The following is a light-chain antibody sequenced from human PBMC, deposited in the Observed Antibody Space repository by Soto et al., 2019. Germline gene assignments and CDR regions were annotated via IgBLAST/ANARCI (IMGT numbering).Light chain of an antibody. Sequence: EIVLTQSPATLSVSPGERATLFCRASQNVKNDFAWYQQKPGKAPRVLVYGASTTASGVPARFRGSGSGTEFSLTISSLQSEDFAVYYCQQYNNWYSFGQGTKLEIK. V-gene: IGKV3-15*01. CDR1: QNVKND. CDR2: GAS. CDR3: QQYNNWYS. J-gene: IGKJ2*03.